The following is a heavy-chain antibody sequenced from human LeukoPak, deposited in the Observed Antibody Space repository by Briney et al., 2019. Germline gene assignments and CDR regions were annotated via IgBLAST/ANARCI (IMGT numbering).Heavy chain of an antibody. Sequence: GGSLRLSCAASGFTFSSYSMNWVRQAPGKGLEWVSCISSGSNYIYYADSVKGRFTVSRDNAKNSLYLQMNSLRAEDTAVYYCARRDYSNYPNAFDIWGQGTMVTVSS. CDR2: ISSGSNYI. D-gene: IGHD4-11*01. CDR3: ARRDYSNYPNAFDI. V-gene: IGHV3-21*01. J-gene: IGHJ3*02. CDR1: GFTFSSYS.